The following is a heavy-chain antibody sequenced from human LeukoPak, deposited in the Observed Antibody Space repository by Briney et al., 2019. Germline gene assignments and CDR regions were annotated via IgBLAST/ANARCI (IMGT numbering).Heavy chain of an antibody. CDR3: ARAGASGYDNDY. D-gene: IGHD5-12*01. CDR1: GFTFGSYA. J-gene: IGHJ4*02. V-gene: IGHV3-21*01. Sequence: GGSLRLSCAASGFTFGSYAMSWVRQAPGKGLEWVSSISSSSSYIYYADSVKGRFTISRDNAKNSLYLQMNSLRAEDTAVYYCARAGASGYDNDYWGQGTLVTVSS. CDR2: ISSSSSYI.